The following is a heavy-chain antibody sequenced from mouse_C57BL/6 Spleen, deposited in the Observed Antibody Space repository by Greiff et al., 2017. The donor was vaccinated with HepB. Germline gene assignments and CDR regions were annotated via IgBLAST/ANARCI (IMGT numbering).Heavy chain of an antibody. V-gene: IGHV1-63*01. J-gene: IGHJ2*01. CDR3: ARGYSNPFDY. Sequence: VQLQQSGAELVRPGTSVKMSCKASGYTFTNYWIGWAKQRPGHGLEWIGDIYPGGGYTNYNEKFKGKATLTADKSSSTAYMQFSSLTSEDSAIYYCARGYSNPFDYWGQGTTLTVSS. CDR2: IYPGGGYT. D-gene: IGHD2-5*01. CDR1: GYTFTNYW.